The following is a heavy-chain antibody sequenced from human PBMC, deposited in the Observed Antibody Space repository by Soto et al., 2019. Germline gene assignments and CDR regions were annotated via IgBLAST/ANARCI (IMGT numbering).Heavy chain of an antibody. J-gene: IGHJ6*02. CDR2: ISANGDTT. Sequence: ESGGGLVQPGGSLRLSCAASGFTFSNYAMHWVRQAPGKGLECVSVISANGDTTYYANSVKDRFTISRDNSKNTLYLQMGSLRADDMAVYHCARAWRADVWGQGTTVAVSS. V-gene: IGHV3-64*01. CDR1: GFTFSNYA. CDR3: ARAWRADV.